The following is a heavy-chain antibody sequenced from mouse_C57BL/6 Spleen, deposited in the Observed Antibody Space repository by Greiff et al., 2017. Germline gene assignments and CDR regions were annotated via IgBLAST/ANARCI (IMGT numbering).Heavy chain of an antibody. D-gene: IGHD1-1*01. V-gene: IGHV1-9*01. CDR3: ARAFITTVVAQGYWYFDV. Sequence: LMKPGASVKLSCKATGYTFTGYWIEWVKQRPGHGLEWIGEILPGSGSTNYNEKFKGKATFTADTSSNTAYMQLSSLTTEDSAIYYCARAFITTVVAQGYWYFDVWGTGTTVTVSS. CDR2: ILPGSGST. J-gene: IGHJ1*03. CDR1: GYTFTGYW.